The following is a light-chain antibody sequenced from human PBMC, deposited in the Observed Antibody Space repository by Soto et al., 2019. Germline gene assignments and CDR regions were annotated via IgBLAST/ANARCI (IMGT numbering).Light chain of an antibody. V-gene: IGKV1-33*01. J-gene: IGKJ3*01. CDR1: HDISSY. CDR3: QQYDNLRFT. Sequence: DIQMTQSPSSLSASVGDRVTITCQASHDISSYLNWYQQKPGEAPKLLIYDASNLEPGVPSRFSGSGSGTDFSFAISSLRPVDIATYYSQQYDNLRFTVGRGTKVDIK. CDR2: DAS.